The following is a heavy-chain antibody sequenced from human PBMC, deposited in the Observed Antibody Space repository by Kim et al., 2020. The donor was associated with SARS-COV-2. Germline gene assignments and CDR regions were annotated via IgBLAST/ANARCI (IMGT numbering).Heavy chain of an antibody. CDR2: INHSGST. Sequence: SETLSLTCAVYGGSFSGYYWSWIRQPPGKGLEWIGEINHSGSTNYNPSLTSRVTISVDTSKNQFSLKLSSVTAADTAVYYFASAVGTTVEPFDYWGQGTLVSVSS. V-gene: IGHV4-34*01. CDR3: ASAVGTTVEPFDY. J-gene: IGHJ4*02. D-gene: IGHD4-17*01. CDR1: GGSFSGYY.